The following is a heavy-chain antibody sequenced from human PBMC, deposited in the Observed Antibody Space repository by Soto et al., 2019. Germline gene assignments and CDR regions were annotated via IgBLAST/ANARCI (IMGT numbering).Heavy chain of an antibody. CDR2: IYPGDSDT. V-gene: IGHV5-51*01. J-gene: IGHJ3*02. CDR1: GYSFTSYW. CDR3: ARQPINYYDSSGYYPDHDAFDN. D-gene: IGHD3-22*01. Sequence: PGETLKISWKGSGYSFTSYWIGWVRQMPGKGLEGMGIIYPGDSDTRYSPSFQGQVTISADKSISTAYLQWSSLKASDTAMYYCARQPINYYDSSGYYPDHDAFDNWGQGTMVTVSS.